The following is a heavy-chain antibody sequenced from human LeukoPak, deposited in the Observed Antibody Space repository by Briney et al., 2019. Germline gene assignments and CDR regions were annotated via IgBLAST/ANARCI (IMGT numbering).Heavy chain of an antibody. CDR3: ARASTLLRVQDYNY. Sequence: ASVKVSCKASGYTFTSYGINWVRQATGQGLEWMGWMNPNSGNTGYAQKFQGRVTMTRNTSISTAYMELSSLRSEDTAVYYCARASTLLRVQDYNYWGQGTLVTVSS. D-gene: IGHD4/OR15-4a*01. J-gene: IGHJ4*02. CDR1: GYTFTSYG. CDR2: MNPNSGNT. V-gene: IGHV1-8*02.